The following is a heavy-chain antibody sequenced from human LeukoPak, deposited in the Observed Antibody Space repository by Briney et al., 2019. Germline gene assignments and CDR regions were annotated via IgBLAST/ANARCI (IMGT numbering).Heavy chain of an antibody. Sequence: SVKVSCNVYGDAFSTYAITWVRHAHGQGLEWVGEVIPIVDTTNSAQNFQGRVTITTDTSTSTAYMEMTRLTSADTAVYYCARGLGSASLGLDYWGQGTLVTVST. CDR3: ARGLGSASLGLDY. CDR1: GDAFSTYA. V-gene: IGHV1-69*05. CDR2: VIPIVDTT. D-gene: IGHD6-19*01. J-gene: IGHJ4*02.